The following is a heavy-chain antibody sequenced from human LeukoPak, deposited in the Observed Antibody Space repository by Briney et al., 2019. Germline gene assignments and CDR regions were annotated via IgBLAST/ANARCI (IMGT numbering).Heavy chain of an antibody. CDR3: ARGIYGDY. D-gene: IGHD3-16*01. CDR1: GYTLTELS. Sequence: ASVKVSCKVSGYTLTELSMHWVRQAPGQGLEWMGWISSLNGNTDCAQNLQGRVAMTTDTSTSTAYMELTSLRSDDTAVYYCARGIYGDYWGQGTLVTVSS. CDR2: ISSLNGNT. V-gene: IGHV1-18*01. J-gene: IGHJ4*02.